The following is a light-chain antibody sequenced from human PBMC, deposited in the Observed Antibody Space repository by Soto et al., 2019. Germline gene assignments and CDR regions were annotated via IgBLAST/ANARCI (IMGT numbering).Light chain of an antibody. J-gene: IGLJ3*02. V-gene: IGLV4-60*02. CDR3: ETWVSKTRV. CDR1: RGHKTYV. CDR2: LEHGGTY. Sequence: QLVLTQSSSASASLGSSVNLTCTMSRGHKTYVIAWHPRQPGNAPRFLMKLEHGGTYYKGSAVADRFSGSSSWADRHLTISNHPFEDEADYYCETWVSKTRVFGGGTTLTVL.